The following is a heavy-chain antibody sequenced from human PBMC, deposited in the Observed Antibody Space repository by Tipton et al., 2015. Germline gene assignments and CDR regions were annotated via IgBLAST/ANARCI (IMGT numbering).Heavy chain of an antibody. CDR1: GTSLSGFY. J-gene: IGHJ6*02. D-gene: IGHD1-1*01. CDR2: IRYSGGT. Sequence: TLSLTCTVSGTSLSGFYWTWIRQPPGKGLEWIGYIRYSGGTNYKPSLRGRVSISLDMSKNQFSLKLRSVTAADTAMYFCARENACYYGMDVWGQGTTVTVSS. V-gene: IGHV4-59*01. CDR3: ARENACYYGMDV.